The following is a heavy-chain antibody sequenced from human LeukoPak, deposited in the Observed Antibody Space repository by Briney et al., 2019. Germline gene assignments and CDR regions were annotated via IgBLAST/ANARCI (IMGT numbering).Heavy chain of an antibody. CDR2: INHSGST. D-gene: IGHD5-18*01. V-gene: IGHV4-34*01. CDR3: ARGGYSYGYNY. Sequence: PSETLSLTCAVYGVSFSGYYWSWIRQPPGKGLEWIGEINHSGSTNYNPSLKSRVSIAVDTSKNQFSLKLSSVTAADTAVYYCARGGYSYGYNYWGQGTLVTVSS. J-gene: IGHJ4*02. CDR1: GVSFSGYY.